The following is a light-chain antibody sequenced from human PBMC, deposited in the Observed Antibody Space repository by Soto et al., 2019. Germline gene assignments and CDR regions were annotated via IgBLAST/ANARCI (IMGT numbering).Light chain of an antibody. CDR3: QQYGGSPRIT. V-gene: IGKV3-20*01. CDR1: ERLSSVY. Sequence: PGARATLSCRASERLSSVYLAWYQQRPGQPPRLLIYGASNRATGIPDRFSGSGSGTDFTLIINRLEPEDVAIYYCQQYGGSPRITFGQGTRLEI. J-gene: IGKJ5*01. CDR2: GAS.